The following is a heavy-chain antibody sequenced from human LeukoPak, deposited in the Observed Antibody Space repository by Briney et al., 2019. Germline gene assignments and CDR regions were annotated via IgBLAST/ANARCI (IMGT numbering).Heavy chain of an antibody. D-gene: IGHD2-8*02. Sequence: GGSLRLSCAASGFTFSSYWMHWVRQAPGKGLVWVSRINSDGSTTGYADSVKGRFAISRDNAKNTLYLQMDSLRAEDTAVYYCARSTGQFDYWGQGTLVTVSS. CDR2: INSDGSTT. J-gene: IGHJ4*02. CDR3: ARSTGQFDY. V-gene: IGHV3-74*01. CDR1: GFTFSSYW.